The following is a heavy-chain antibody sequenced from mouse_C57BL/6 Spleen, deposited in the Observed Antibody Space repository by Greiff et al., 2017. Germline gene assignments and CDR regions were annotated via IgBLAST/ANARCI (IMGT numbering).Heavy chain of an antibody. V-gene: IGHV5-17*01. Sequence: EVMLVESGGGLVKPGGSLKLSCAASGFTFSDYGMHWVRQAPEKGLEWVAYISSGSSTIYYADTVKGRFTIARDNAKNTLFLQMTSLRSEETAMYYCAWRWDEDYFDYWGQGTTLTVSS. J-gene: IGHJ2*01. CDR2: ISSGSSTI. CDR3: AWRWDEDYFDY. CDR1: GFTFSDYG. D-gene: IGHD4-1*01.